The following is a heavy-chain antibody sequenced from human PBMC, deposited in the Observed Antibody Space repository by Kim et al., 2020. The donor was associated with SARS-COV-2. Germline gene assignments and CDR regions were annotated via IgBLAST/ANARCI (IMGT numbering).Heavy chain of an antibody. CDR3: AKDMTPAAGMRREWLGAFDI. Sequence: GGSLRLSCAASGFTFDDYAMHWVRQAPGKGLEWVSGISWNSGSIGYADSVKGRFTISRDNAKNSLYLQMNSLRAEDTALYYCAKDMTPAAGMRREWLGAFDIWGQGTMFTVSS. CDR1: GFTFDDYA. J-gene: IGHJ3*02. D-gene: IGHD6-13*01. CDR2: ISWNSGSI. V-gene: IGHV3-9*01.